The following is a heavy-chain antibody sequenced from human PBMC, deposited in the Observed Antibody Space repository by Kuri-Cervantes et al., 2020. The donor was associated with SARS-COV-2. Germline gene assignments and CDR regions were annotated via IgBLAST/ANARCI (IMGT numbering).Heavy chain of an antibody. CDR1: GFDFNSYS. V-gene: IGHV3-66*01. D-gene: IGHD3-10*01. CDR3: ARDRLVRGVPYYYYYGMDV. CDR2: IYSGGST. J-gene: IGHJ6*02. Sequence: GGSLRLSCAAAGFDFNSYSMNWVRQAPGKGLEWVSVIYSGGSTYYADSVKGRFTISRDNSKNTLYLQMNSLRAEDTAVYYCARDRLVRGVPYYYYYGMDVWGQGTTVTVSS.